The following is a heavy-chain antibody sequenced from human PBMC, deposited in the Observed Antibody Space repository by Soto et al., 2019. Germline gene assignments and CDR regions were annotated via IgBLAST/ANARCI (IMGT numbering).Heavy chain of an antibody. CDR3: AKDQHYMITFGGVLDY. CDR1: GFTFSSYG. D-gene: IGHD3-16*01. CDR2: ISYDGSNK. V-gene: IGHV3-30*18. Sequence: GGSLRLSCAASGFTFSSYGMHWVRQAPGKGLEWVAVISYDGSNKYYADSVKGRFTISRDNSKNTLYLQMNSLRAEDTAVYYCAKDQHYMITFGGVLDYWGQGTLVTVSS. J-gene: IGHJ4*02.